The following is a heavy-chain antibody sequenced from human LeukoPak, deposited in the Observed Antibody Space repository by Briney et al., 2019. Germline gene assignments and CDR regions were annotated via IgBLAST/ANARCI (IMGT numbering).Heavy chain of an antibody. CDR3: ARASFQHSSIDY. V-gene: IGHV3-30*02. J-gene: IGHJ4*02. Sequence: GGSLRLSCAASGFTFSSYGMHWVRQAPGKGLEWVAFIRYDGSNKYYADSVKGRFTISRGNSKNTLYLQMNSLRAEDTAVYYCARASFQHSSIDYWGQGTLVTVSS. CDR1: GFTFSSYG. CDR2: IRYDGSNK. D-gene: IGHD2-2*01.